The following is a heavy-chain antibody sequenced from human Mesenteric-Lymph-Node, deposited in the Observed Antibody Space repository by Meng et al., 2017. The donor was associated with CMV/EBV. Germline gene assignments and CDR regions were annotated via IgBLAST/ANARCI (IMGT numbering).Heavy chain of an antibody. V-gene: IGHV3-48*04. J-gene: IGHJ6*02. CDR3: ASHSRDYYYGMDV. CDR1: GFTFSDYG. CDR2: ISSSSSTI. Sequence: GESLKISCAASGFTFSDYGMHWVRQAPGKGLEWVSYISSSSSTIYYADSVKGRFTISRDNAKNSLYLQMNSLRAEDTAVYYCASHSRDYYYGMDVWGQGTTVTVSS. D-gene: IGHD3-22*01.